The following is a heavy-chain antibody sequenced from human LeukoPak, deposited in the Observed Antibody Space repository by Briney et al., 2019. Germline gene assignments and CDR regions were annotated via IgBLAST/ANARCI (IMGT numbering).Heavy chain of an antibody. CDR1: GFPFSSYA. CDR3: ARAYAGSSGWYFHYYYGMDV. V-gene: IGHV3-30*04. D-gene: IGHD6-19*01. Sequence: GGSLRLSCAASGFPFSSYAMHWVRQAPGKGLEWVAVISYDGSNNYYADSVKARFTISRDNSKNTLYLQMNSLRPEDTAVYFCARAYAGSSGWYFHYYYGMDVWGQGTTVTVSS. CDR2: ISYDGSNN. J-gene: IGHJ6*02.